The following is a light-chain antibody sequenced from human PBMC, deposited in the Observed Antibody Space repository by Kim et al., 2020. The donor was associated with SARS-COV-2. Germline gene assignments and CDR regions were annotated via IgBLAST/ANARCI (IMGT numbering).Light chain of an antibody. CDR1: QSVRSY. V-gene: IGKV3-11*01. Sequence: EIVLTQSPATLSLSPGERATLSCRASQSVRSYLAWYQQKLGQAPRLLIYDASNRATGIPARFSGSGSGTDFTLTISSLEPEDFAFYYCQQHTNWVTFGGGTKVDIK. CDR3: QQHTNWVT. CDR2: DAS. J-gene: IGKJ4*01.